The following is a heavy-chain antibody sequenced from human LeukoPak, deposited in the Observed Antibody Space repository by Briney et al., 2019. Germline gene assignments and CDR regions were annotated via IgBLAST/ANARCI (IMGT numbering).Heavy chain of an antibody. Sequence: PGRSLRLSCAASGFSFSSYGMHWVRQAPGKGLEWVAVVWYDGSDKYYADSVKGRSTISRDNSKNTLYLQMNSLRAEDTAVYYCAKDPPNYSSGWSLDYWGQGTLVTVSS. J-gene: IGHJ4*02. D-gene: IGHD6-19*01. CDR2: VWYDGSDK. CDR3: AKDPPNYSSGWSLDY. CDR1: GFSFSSYG. V-gene: IGHV3-33*06.